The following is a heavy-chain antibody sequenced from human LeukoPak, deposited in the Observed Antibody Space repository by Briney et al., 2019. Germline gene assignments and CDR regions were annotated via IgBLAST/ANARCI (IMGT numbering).Heavy chain of an antibody. CDR1: GYSINNYW. CDR2: IYPADSDI. D-gene: IGHD2-15*01. Sequence: GESLKISCKGSGYSINNYWVGWVRQMPGKGLEWMGIIYPADSDIRYSPSFQGQVTISADKSISTAYLQWSSLKASDTAMYYCARQEYCSGGSCYTWFDPWGQGALVIVSS. V-gene: IGHV5-51*01. CDR3: ARQEYCSGGSCYTWFDP. J-gene: IGHJ5*02.